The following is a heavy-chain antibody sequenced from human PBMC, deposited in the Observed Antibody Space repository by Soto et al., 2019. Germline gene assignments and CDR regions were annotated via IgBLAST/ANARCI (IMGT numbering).Heavy chain of an antibody. CDR3: ARGGYSNYYLRKFYFDS. CDR2: IYYSGIT. V-gene: IGHV4-30-4*01. D-gene: IGHD4-4*01. Sequence: KPSETLSLTCTVSGGSISSEDYYWSWIRQPPGKGLEWIGYIYYSGITYYKPSLKSRISISVDTSQSQFSLRLSSVTAADTAVYYCARGGYSNYYLRKFYFDSWGQGALVTVSS. CDR1: GGSISSEDYY. J-gene: IGHJ4*02.